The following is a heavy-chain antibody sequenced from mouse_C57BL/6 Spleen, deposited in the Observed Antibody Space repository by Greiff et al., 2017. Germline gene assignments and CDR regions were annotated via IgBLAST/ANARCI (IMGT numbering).Heavy chain of an antibody. J-gene: IGHJ4*01. V-gene: IGHV5-6*01. CDR3: ERRTNYGSSLGDAMDY. D-gene: IGHD1-1*01. CDR2: ISPGGSYT. Sequence: EVQRVESGGDLVKPGASLKRSCAASGFTFSSYCMSWVRQTPDKRLEWVATISPGGSYTYYPDSVKGRFTITRDNAKNTLYLQMSSLKSEDTAMYYCERRTNYGSSLGDAMDYWGQGTSVTVSS. CDR1: GFTFSSYC.